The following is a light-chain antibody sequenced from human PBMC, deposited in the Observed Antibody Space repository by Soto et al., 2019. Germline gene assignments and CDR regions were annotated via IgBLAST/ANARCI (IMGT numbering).Light chain of an antibody. J-gene: IGLJ2*01. Sequence: QSVLTQSPSASASLGASVKLTCTLSSGHSTYSIAWLQQQSEKGPRYLMTLNSDGSHSRGDGIPDRFSGSSSGTERYLTISSLQSGDEADYYCQTWGTGIQVFGGGTKVTVL. CDR2: LNSDGSH. CDR1: SGHSTYS. V-gene: IGLV4-69*01. CDR3: QTWGTGIQV.